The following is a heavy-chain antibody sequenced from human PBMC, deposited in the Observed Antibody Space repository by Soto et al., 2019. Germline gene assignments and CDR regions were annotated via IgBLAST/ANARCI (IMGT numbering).Heavy chain of an antibody. CDR2: ISAYNGNT. J-gene: IGHJ4*02. CDR3: ATRLTSIAAAGNDYFDY. D-gene: IGHD6-13*01. V-gene: IGHV1-18*01. Sequence: ASVKVSCKASGYTFTSYGISWVRQAPGQGLEWMGWISAYNGNTNYAQKLQGRVTMTTDTSTSTAYMELRSLRSDDTAVYYCATRLTSIAAAGNDYFDYWGQGTLVTVSS. CDR1: GYTFTSYG.